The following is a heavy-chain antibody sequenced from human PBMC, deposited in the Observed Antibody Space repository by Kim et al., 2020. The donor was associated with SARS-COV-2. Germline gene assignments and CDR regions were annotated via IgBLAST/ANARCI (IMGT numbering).Heavy chain of an antibody. CDR1: GFTFSTYG. D-gene: IGHD3-16*01. Sequence: GGSLRLSCAASGFTFSTYGMHWVRQAPGKGPEWVAVITKDGSNKYYADSVKGRFTISRDNSKNTLFLQMDRVRPEDTAVYYCAKGVWTSGPLFAYDCYLDYWGQGTLVTVSS. J-gene: IGHJ4*02. CDR3: AKGVWTSGPLFAYDCYLDY. V-gene: IGHV3-30*18. CDR2: ITKDGSNK.